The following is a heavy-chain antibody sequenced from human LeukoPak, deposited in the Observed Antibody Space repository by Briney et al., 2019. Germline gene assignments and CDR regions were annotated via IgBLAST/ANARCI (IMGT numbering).Heavy chain of an antibody. Sequence: SETLSLTCAVYGGSFSGYYWSWLRQPPGKGLEWIGEINHSGSTNYNPSLKSRVTISVDTSKNQFSLKLSSATAADTAVYYCAGALAYCGGDCYSSFYYYYGMDVWGQGTTVTVSS. V-gene: IGHV4-34*01. D-gene: IGHD2-21*02. CDR2: INHSGST. CDR3: AGALAYCGGDCYSSFYYYYGMDV. CDR1: GGSFSGYY. J-gene: IGHJ6*02.